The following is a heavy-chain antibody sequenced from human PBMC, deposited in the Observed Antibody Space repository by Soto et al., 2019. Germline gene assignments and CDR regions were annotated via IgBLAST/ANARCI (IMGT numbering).Heavy chain of an antibody. J-gene: IGHJ5*02. CDR3: ARSVDP. V-gene: IGHV4-31*03. Sequence: QVQLQESGPGLVKPSQTLSLTCTVSGGSISSGGYYWSWIRQHPGKGLEWIGYIFYSGTTYYNPSPKSRVTISVDPSKNQSSLTLSSVTAADPAVYYCARSVDPWGQGTLVTVSS. CDR1: GGSISSGGYY. CDR2: IFYSGTT.